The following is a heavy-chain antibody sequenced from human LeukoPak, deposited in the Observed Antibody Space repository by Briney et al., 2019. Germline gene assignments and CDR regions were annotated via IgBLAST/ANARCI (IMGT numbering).Heavy chain of an antibody. Sequence: ASVKVSCKAFGGTFSSYAISWVRQAPGQGLEWMGGIIPIFGTANYAQKFQGRVTITADESTSTAYMELSSLRSEDTAVYYCARGHSGSYYDSDFDYWGQGTLVTVSS. CDR1: GGTFSSYA. J-gene: IGHJ4*02. D-gene: IGHD1-26*01. V-gene: IGHV1-69*13. CDR2: IIPIFGTA. CDR3: ARGHSGSYYDSDFDY.